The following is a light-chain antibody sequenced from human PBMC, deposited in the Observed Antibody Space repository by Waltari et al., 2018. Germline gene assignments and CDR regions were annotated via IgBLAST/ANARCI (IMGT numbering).Light chain of an antibody. CDR3: SSYTASSTLV. J-gene: IGLJ2*01. V-gene: IGLV2-14*03. CDR1: SSDVGAYNF. Sequence: QSALTQPASVSGSPGQSITISCTGTSSDVGAYNFVSWYQQHPGKVPKLMIYDVSNRPSGVSNHFFGSKSGNTASLTISGVQADDEADYYCSSYTASSTLVFGGGTKLTVL. CDR2: DVS.